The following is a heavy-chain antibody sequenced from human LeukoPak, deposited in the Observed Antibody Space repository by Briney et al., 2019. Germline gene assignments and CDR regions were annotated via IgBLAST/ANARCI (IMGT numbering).Heavy chain of an antibody. CDR3: TRGRYFDWLDY. CDR2: IRSKAYGGTT. D-gene: IGHD3-9*01. CDR1: GFTFGVYA. J-gene: IGHJ4*02. Sequence: GGSLRPSCTASGFTFGVYAMSWVRQAPGKGLGWVGFIRSKAYGGTTEYAASVKGRFTISRDDSRSIAYLQMNSPKTEDTAVYYCTRGRYFDWLDYWGQGTLVTVSS. V-gene: IGHV3-49*04.